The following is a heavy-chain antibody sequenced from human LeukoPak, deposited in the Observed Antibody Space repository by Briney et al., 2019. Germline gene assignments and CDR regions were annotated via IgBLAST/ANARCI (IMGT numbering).Heavy chain of an antibody. Sequence: GGSLRLSCAASGFTFSSYGMHWVRQAPGKGLEWVAFIRYDGSNKYYADSVKGRFTISRDNSKNTLYLQMNSLKTEDTAVYYCTRELSWGYLNNWFDPWGQGTLVTVSS. CDR1: GFTFSSYG. CDR2: IRYDGSNK. J-gene: IGHJ5*02. D-gene: IGHD2/OR15-2a*01. CDR3: TRELSWGYLNNWFDP. V-gene: IGHV3-30*02.